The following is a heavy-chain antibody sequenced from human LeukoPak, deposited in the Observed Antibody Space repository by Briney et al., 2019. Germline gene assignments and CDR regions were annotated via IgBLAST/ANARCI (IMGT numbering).Heavy chain of an antibody. J-gene: IGHJ3*02. CDR3: AKSGAAVAGISGDYAFSI. CDR1: GYTLRIYD. Sequence: GGSQTLLCAGSGYTLRIYDMSWVRQAPGRGLEWVSAISGSGGSTYYADSVKGRFTISRDNSKNTLYLQMNSLRAEDTAVYYCAKSGAAVAGISGDYAFSIRGQGKMVTVSS. V-gene: IGHV3-23*01. D-gene: IGHD6-19*01. CDR2: ISGSGGST.